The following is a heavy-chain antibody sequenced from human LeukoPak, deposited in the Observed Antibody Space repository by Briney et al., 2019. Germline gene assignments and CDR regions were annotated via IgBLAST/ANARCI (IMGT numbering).Heavy chain of an antibody. CDR3: ATVGESDAFDI. CDR2: ISYDGSNK. J-gene: IGHJ3*02. D-gene: IGHD3-10*01. V-gene: IGHV3-30-3*01. Sequence: GRSLRLSCAASGFTFSSYAMHWVRQAPGKGLEWVAVISYDGSNKYYAGSVKGRFTISRDNSKNTLYLQMNSLRAEDTAVYYCATVGESDAFDIWGQGTMVTVSS. CDR1: GFTFSSYA.